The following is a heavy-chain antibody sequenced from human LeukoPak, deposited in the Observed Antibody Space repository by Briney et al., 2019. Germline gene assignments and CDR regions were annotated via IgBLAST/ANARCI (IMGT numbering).Heavy chain of an antibody. D-gene: IGHD6-19*01. CDR3: ARGRGSGWYEPPDY. CDR2: INHSGST. J-gene: IGHJ4*02. Sequence: PSETLSLTCAVYGGSFSGYYWSWIRQPPGKGLEWIGEINHSGSTNYNPSLKSRVTISVDTSKNQFSLKLSSVTAADTAAYYCARGRGSGWYEPPDYWGQGTLVTVSS. V-gene: IGHV4-34*01. CDR1: GGSFSGYY.